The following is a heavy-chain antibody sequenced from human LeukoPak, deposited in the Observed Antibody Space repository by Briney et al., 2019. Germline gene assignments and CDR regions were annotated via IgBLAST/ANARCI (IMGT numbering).Heavy chain of an antibody. V-gene: IGHV3-7*01. Sequence: GGSLRLSCAAPGFSFSSFWMSWVRQAPGKGLEWVANIKQDGSEKYYADSVKGRFTISRDNAKNSLYLQMNNLRVDDTAVYYCARDGTIFGVIIRYWGQGTLVTVSS. CDR2: IKQDGSEK. CDR3: ARDGTIFGVIIRY. CDR1: GFSFSSFW. D-gene: IGHD3-3*01. J-gene: IGHJ4*02.